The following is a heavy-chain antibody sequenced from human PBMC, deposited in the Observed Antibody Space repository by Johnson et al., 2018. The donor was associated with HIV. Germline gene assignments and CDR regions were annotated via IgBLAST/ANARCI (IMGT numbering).Heavy chain of an antibody. CDR2: IRSKAYGGTT. CDR1: GFTFGDYA. V-gene: IGHV3-49*03. J-gene: IGHJ3*02. D-gene: IGHD1-26*01. CDR3: AKNQWELLPSREESAFDI. Sequence: VQLVESGGGLVQPGGSLRLSCTASGFTFGDYAMSWFRQAPGKGLEWVGFIRSKAYGGTTEYAASVKGRFTISRDDSKSIAYLQMNSLRAEDTAVYYCAKNQWELLPSREESAFDIWGQGTMVTVSS.